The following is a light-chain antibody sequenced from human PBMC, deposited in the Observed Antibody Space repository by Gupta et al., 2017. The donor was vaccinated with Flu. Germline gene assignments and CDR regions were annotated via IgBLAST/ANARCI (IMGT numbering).Light chain of an antibody. Sequence: EIVLTQSPATLSLSPGERATLSCRASQTVANYLAWYQHKPGQPPRLLIYDASNRATGIPPRFSGSGSGTDFTLTISSLEPEDSAVYYCQQRSNWPPWTFGQGTKVEIK. CDR2: DAS. J-gene: IGKJ1*01. CDR1: QTVANY. CDR3: QQRSNWPPWT. V-gene: IGKV3-11*01.